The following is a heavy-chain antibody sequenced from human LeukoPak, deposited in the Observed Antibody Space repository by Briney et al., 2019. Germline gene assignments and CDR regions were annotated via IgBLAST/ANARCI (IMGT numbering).Heavy chain of an antibody. V-gene: IGHV1-2*02. D-gene: IGHD2-2*01. CDR2: INPNSGGT. CDR3: ARDPRYCSSTSCPAYAFDI. J-gene: IGHJ3*02. CDR1: GYTFTGYY. Sequence: ASVKVSCKAFGYTFTGYYMHWVRQAPGQGLEWMGWINPNSGGTNYAQKFQGRATMTRDTSISTAYMELSRLRSDDTAVYYCARDPRYCSSTSCPAYAFDIWGQGTMVTVSS.